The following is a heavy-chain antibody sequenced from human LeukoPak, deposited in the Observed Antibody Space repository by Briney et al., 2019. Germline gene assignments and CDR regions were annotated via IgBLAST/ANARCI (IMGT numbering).Heavy chain of an antibody. V-gene: IGHV3-9*01. CDR1: GLNFNIYA. CDR2: ISLDTDRI. CDR3: VKDVTPGGADV. J-gene: IGHJ6*02. D-gene: IGHD2-21*01. Sequence: LPGGSLRLSCAVSGLNFNIYAMHWVRQVPGKGLEWVSGISLDTDRIGYADSMRGRFTVSRDNNKNSVYLQMNSLTPEDSALYFCVKDVTPGGADVWGQGTTVTVS.